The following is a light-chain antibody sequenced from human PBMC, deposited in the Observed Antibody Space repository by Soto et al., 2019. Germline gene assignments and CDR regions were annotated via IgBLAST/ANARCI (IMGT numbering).Light chain of an antibody. CDR2: DAS. Sequence: EIVLTQSPATLSLSPGERATLSCRASQSVSSYLAWYQQKPGQAPRLLIYDASNRATGIPARFSGSGSGTDFTLTISNLEPEDFAVYYWQQRSNWPHSLTFGGGTKVEIK. V-gene: IGKV3-11*01. J-gene: IGKJ4*01. CDR1: QSVSSY. CDR3: QQRSNWPHSLT.